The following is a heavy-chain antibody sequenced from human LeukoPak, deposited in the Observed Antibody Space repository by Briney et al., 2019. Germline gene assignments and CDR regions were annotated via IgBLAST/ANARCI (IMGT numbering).Heavy chain of an antibody. CDR3: AREERGLAIDY. Sequence: GGSLRLACAASGFTFSTYDMHWVRQATGKGLEWVSAIGTGGDTYYADSGKGRFTISRENAKNSLYLQMNSLRDGDTAVYYCAREERGLAIDYWGQGTLVTVSS. D-gene: IGHD5-12*01. CDR1: GFTFSTYD. CDR2: IGTGGDT. V-gene: IGHV3-13*04. J-gene: IGHJ4*02.